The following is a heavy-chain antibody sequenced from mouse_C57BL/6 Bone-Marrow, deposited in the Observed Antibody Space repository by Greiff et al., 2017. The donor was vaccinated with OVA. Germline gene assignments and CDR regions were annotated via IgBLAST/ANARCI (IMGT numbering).Heavy chain of an antibody. CDR3: ARHYYGSRGAMDY. V-gene: IGHV2-6-1*01. D-gene: IGHD1-1*01. Sequence: QVQLKESGPGLVAPSQSLSITCTVSGFSLTSYGVHWVRQPPGKGLEWLVVIWSDGSTTYHSALKSRLSISKDNSKSQVFLKMNSLQTDDTAMYYCARHYYGSRGAMDYWGQGTSVTVSS. CDR2: IWSDGST. CDR1: GFSLTSYG. J-gene: IGHJ4*01.